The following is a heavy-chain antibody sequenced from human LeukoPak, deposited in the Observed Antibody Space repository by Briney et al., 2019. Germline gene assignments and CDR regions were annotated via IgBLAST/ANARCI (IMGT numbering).Heavy chain of an antibody. J-gene: IGHJ4*02. D-gene: IGHD5-12*01. CDR3: ARAPSKRGYDSRPWGAY. CDR1: GYTFTSYD. Sequence: ASVKVSCKASGYTFTSYDINWVRQATGQGLEWMGWMSPNSGNTGYAQKFRGRVTMTRNTSISTAYMELSSLRSEDTAVYYCARAPSKRGYDSRPWGAYWGQGTLVTVSS. V-gene: IGHV1-8*01. CDR2: MSPNSGNT.